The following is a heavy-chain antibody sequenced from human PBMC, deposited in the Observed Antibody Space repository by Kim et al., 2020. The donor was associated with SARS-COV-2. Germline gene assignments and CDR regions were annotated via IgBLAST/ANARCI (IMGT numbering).Heavy chain of an antibody. J-gene: IGHJ5*02. CDR1: GFTFSDYY. CDR3: ARDNPPRRTAGDYEREHWFDP. CDR2: ISSSSSYT. D-gene: IGHD4-17*01. V-gene: IGHV3-11*06. Sequence: GGSLRLSCAASGFTFSDYYMSWIRQAPGKGLEWVSYISSSSSYTNYADSVKGRFTISRDNAKNSLYLQMNSLRAEDTAVYYCARDNPPRRTAGDYEREHWFDPWGQGTLVTVSS.